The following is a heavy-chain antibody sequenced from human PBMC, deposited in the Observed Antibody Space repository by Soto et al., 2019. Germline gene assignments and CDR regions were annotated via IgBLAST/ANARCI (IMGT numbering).Heavy chain of an antibody. CDR2: MYYSGST. CDR3: ARVRERLQYFDWFYHFDY. V-gene: IGHV4-59*01. Sequence: ETLSLTATVPGGSISGYYWSWIRQPPGKELEWIGYMYYSGSTHYNPSLKSRVAMSIDTTKNQFSLKLTSVTAADTAVYYCARVRERLQYFDWFYHFDYWGQGTQVTVSS. CDR1: GGSISGYY. D-gene: IGHD3-9*01. J-gene: IGHJ4*02.